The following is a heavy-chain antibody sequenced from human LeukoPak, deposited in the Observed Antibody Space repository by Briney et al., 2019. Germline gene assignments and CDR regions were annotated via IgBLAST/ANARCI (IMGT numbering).Heavy chain of an antibody. D-gene: IGHD6-13*01. CDR3: ARVEGYRSGMDV. Sequence: SETLSLTCTVSGGSISSYYWSWIRQPPGKGLEWIGYIYYSGSTNYNPSLKSRVTISVDTSKNQFSLKLSSVTAADTAVYYCARVEGYRSGMDVWGQGTTVTVSS. CDR1: GGSISSYY. CDR2: IYYSGST. V-gene: IGHV4-59*08. J-gene: IGHJ6*02.